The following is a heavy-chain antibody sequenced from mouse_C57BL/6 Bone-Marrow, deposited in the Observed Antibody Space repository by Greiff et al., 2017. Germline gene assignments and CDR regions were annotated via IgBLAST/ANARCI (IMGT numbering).Heavy chain of an antibody. CDR2: IDPSDSET. V-gene: IGHV1-52*01. CDR3: ATGTWDY. D-gene: IGHD4-1*01. J-gene: IGHJ2*01. Sequence: QVQLKQPGAELVRPGSSVKLSCKASGYTFTSYWMHWVKQRPIQGLEWIGNIDPSDSETHYNQKFKDKATLTGDKSSSTAYMQLSSLTSEDSAVYYCATGTWDYWGQGTTLTVSS. CDR1: GYTFTSYW.